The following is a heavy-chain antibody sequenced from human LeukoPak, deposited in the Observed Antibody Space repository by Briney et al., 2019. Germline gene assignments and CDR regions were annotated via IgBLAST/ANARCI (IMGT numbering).Heavy chain of an antibody. J-gene: IGHJ3*02. D-gene: IGHD6-13*01. CDR2: ISGRGGST. Sequence: GGSLRLSCAASGFTFSSYAMSWVRQAPGKGLEWVSAISGRGGSTYYADSVKGRFTISRDNSKNTLYLQMNSLRAEDTAVYYCAKDQSLSIVAAAGDAFDIWGQGTMVTVSS. V-gene: IGHV3-23*01. CDR1: GFTFSSYA. CDR3: AKDQSLSIVAAAGDAFDI.